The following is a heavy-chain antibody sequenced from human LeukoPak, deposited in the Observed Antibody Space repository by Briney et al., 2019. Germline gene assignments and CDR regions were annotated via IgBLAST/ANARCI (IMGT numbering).Heavy chain of an antibody. CDR3: ARDPMTDAFDI. D-gene: IGHD3-22*01. CDR1: GGSIRSYY. Sequence: SETLSLTCTVSGGSIRSYYWSWIRQPPGKGLEWIGYIYYSGSTNYNPSLKSRVTISVDTSKNQFSLKLSSVTAADTAVYYCARDPMTDAFDIWGQGTMVTVSS. V-gene: IGHV4-59*01. CDR2: IYYSGST. J-gene: IGHJ3*02.